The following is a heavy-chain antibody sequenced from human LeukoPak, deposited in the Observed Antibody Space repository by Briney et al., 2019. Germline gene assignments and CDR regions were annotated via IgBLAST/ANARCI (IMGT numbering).Heavy chain of an antibody. CDR1: GFTFSGSA. J-gene: IGHJ4*02. D-gene: IGHD3-10*01. Sequence: GGSLRLSCAASGFTFSGSAMHWVRQASGKGLEWVGRIRSKANSYATAYAASVKGRFTISRDDSKNTAYLRMNSLKTEDTAVYYCTSRHYYGSGSYYNAGGVIDYWGQGTLVTVSS. CDR2: IRSKANSYAT. V-gene: IGHV3-73*01. CDR3: TSRHYYGSGSYYNAGGVIDY.